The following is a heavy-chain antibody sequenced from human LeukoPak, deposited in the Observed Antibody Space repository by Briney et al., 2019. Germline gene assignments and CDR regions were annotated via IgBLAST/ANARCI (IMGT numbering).Heavy chain of an antibody. Sequence: SETLSLTCAVYGGSFSGYYWSWIRQPPGKGLEWIGEINHSGSTNYNPSLKSRVTISVDTSKNQFSLKLSSVTAADTAVYYCARRRQLRGFDYWDQGTLVTVSS. CDR3: ARRRQLRGFDY. J-gene: IGHJ4*02. CDR1: GGSFSGYY. D-gene: IGHD6-6*01. V-gene: IGHV4-34*01. CDR2: INHSGST.